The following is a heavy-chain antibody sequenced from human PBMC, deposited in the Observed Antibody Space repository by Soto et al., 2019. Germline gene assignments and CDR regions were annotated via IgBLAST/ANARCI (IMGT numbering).Heavy chain of an antibody. CDR2: IYYSGST. D-gene: IGHD4-17*01. CDR1: CGSLSSYY. CDR3: ARVGYGEDGYFDC. Sequence: SETLSLTCTVSCGSLSSYYWSWIRQPPGKGLEWIGYIYYSGSTNYSPSLKSRVTISVDTSKNQFSLKLSSVTAADTAVYYCARVGYGEDGYFDCWGQGTLVTVSS. V-gene: IGHV4-59*01. J-gene: IGHJ4*02.